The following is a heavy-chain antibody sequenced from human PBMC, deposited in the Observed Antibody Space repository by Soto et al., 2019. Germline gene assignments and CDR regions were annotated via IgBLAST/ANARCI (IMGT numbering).Heavy chain of an antibody. D-gene: IGHD4-17*01. CDR1: GFTFSNAW. CDR3: TTASGYGDYRDAFDI. J-gene: IGHJ3*02. CDR2: IKSKTDGGTT. Sequence: EVQLVESGGDLVKPGGSLRLSCAASGFTFSNAWMSWVRQAPGKGLEWVARIKSKTDGGTTDYAAPVKGRFTISRDDSKNTLYLQMNSLKTEDTAVYYCTTASGYGDYRDAFDIWGQGTMVTVSS. V-gene: IGHV3-15*01.